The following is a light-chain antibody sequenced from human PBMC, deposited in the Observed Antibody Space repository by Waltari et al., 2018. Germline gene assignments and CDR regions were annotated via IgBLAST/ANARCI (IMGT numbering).Light chain of an antibody. CDR2: RNK. Sequence: QSVLTQPPSASGTPGQRVTISCSGSDSNIGSKFVFWYQHVPGTGPKLLLYRNKPRPSGVSGRFAGSKSGPSASLAISGLRSEEEAQYCCATWDDSLSGPVFGGGTKLTVL. CDR3: ATWDDSLSGPV. V-gene: IGLV1-47*01. J-gene: IGLJ3*02. CDR1: DSNIGSKF.